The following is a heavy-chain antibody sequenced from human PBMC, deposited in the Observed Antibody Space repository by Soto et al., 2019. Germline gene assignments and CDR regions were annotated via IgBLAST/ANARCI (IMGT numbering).Heavy chain of an antibody. Sequence: GESLKISCKGSGYSFTSYWIGWVRQMPGKGLEWMGIIYPGDSDTRYSPSFQGQVTISADKSISTAYLQWSSLKASDTAMYYCAVSYSSSWYRDDYYYYGMDVWGQGTTVTVSS. V-gene: IGHV5-51*01. CDR3: AVSYSSSWYRDDYYYYGMDV. CDR2: IYPGDSDT. CDR1: GYSFTSYW. D-gene: IGHD6-13*01. J-gene: IGHJ6*02.